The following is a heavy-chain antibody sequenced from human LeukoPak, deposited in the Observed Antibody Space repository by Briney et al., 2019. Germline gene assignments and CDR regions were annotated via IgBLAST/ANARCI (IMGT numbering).Heavy chain of an antibody. CDR3: ARITFVVEGYGMDV. V-gene: IGHV4-59*08. CDR1: GGSISSYY. J-gene: IGHJ6*02. D-gene: IGHD2-21*01. CDR2: IYYSGST. Sequence: PSETLSLTCTVSGGSISSYYWSWIRQPPGKGLEWIGYIYYSGSTNYNPSLKSRVTISVDTSKNQFSLSLSSVTAADTAVYYRARITFVVEGYGMDVWGQGTTVTVSS.